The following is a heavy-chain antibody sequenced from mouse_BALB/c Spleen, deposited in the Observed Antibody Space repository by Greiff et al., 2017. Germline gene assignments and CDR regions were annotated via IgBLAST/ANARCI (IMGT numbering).Heavy chain of an antibody. CDR2: IYPGNGDT. CDR3: ARRTGSYFDY. J-gene: IGHJ2*01. Sequence: QVQLQQPGAELVKPGASVKMSCKASGYTFTSYNMHWVKQTPGQGLEWIGAIYPGNGDTSYNQKFKGKATLTADKSSSTAYMQLSSLTSEDSAVYYCARRTGSYFDYWGQGTTLTVSS. D-gene: IGHD4-1*01. V-gene: IGHV1-12*01. CDR1: GYTFTSYN.